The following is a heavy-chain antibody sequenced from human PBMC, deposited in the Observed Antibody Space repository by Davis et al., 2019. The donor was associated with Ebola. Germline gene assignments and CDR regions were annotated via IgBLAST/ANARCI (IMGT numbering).Heavy chain of an antibody. CDR2: ISGSGGST. Sequence: GGSLRLSCAASGFTFSSYAMSWVRQAPGKGLEWVSAISGSGGSTYYADSVKGRFTISRDNSKNTLYLQMNSLRAEDTAVYYCARESRELDIVVVVAANDAFDIWGQGTMVTVSS. V-gene: IGHV3-23*01. CDR3: ARESRELDIVVVVAANDAFDI. CDR1: GFTFSSYA. J-gene: IGHJ3*02. D-gene: IGHD2-15*01.